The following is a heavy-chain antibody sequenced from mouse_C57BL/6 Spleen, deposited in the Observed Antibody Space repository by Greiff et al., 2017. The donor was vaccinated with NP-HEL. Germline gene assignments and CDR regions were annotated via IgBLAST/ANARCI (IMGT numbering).Heavy chain of an antibody. Sequence: VQLQQPGAELVKPGASVKLSCKASGYTFTSYWMQWVKQRPGQGLEWIGEIDPSDSYTNYNQKFKGKATLTVDTSSSTAYMQLSSLTSEDSAVYYCASNYYGRGSYFDYWGQGTTLTVSS. CDR3: ASNYYGRGSYFDY. V-gene: IGHV1-50*01. D-gene: IGHD1-1*01. CDR1: GYTFTSYW. J-gene: IGHJ2*01. CDR2: IDPSDSYT.